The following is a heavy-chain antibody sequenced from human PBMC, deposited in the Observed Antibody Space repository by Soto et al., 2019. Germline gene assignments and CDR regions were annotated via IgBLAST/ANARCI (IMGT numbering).Heavy chain of an antibody. V-gene: IGHV4-61*01. Sequence: SETLSLTCTVSSGSVISGSYYWSWIRQPPGKGLEWIGYIYFSGSTNYNPSLKSRVTISIDTSRSRFSLKLSSVTAADTAVYYCARRVQDGGRFYYVDYCGQGILVTVSS. J-gene: IGHJ4*02. D-gene: IGHD3-22*01. CDR3: ARRVQDGGRFYYVDY. CDR2: IYFSGST. CDR1: SGSVISGSYY.